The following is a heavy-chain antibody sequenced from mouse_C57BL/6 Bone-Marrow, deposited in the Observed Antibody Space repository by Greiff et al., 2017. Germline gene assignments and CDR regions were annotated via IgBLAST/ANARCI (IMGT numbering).Heavy chain of an antibody. Sequence: EVHLVESGGDLVKPGGSLKLSCAASGFTFSSYGMSWVRQTPDKRLEWVATISSGGSYTYYPDSVKGRFTMSRDNAKNTLYLQMSSLKSEDTAMXYGARRVFYYGSRGYFDVWGTGTTVTVSS. D-gene: IGHD1-1*01. V-gene: IGHV5-6*01. CDR2: ISSGGSYT. CDR3: ARRVFYYGSRGYFDV. CDR1: GFTFSSYG. J-gene: IGHJ1*03.